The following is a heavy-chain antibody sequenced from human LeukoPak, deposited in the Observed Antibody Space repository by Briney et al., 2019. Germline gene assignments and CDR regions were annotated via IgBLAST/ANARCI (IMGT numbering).Heavy chain of an antibody. Sequence: GGSLRLSCAASGFTFSDYYMSWIRQAPGKGLEWVSYISSSGSTIYYADSVKGRFTISRDNAKNSLYLQMNSLRAEDTAVYYCARDDNYGIFVNVDYWGQGTLVTVSS. CDR2: ISSSGSTI. CDR1: GFTFSDYY. CDR3: ARDDNYGIFVNVDY. D-gene: IGHD4-11*01. J-gene: IGHJ4*02. V-gene: IGHV3-11*01.